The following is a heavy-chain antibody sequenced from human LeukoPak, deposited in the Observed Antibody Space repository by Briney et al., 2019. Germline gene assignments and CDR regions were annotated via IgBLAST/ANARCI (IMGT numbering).Heavy chain of an antibody. CDR3: AKDIRYQLPIYGMDV. CDR2: ISWNSGSI. CDR1: RFTFDDYA. Sequence: GGSLRLSCAASRFTFDDYAMHWVRQARGKGREGVSTISWNSGSIGHADSVKGRFTISRDNAKNSLYLQMNRLRTQDTALYYCAKDIRYQLPIYGMDVWGQGTTVTVSS. V-gene: IGHV3-9*01. D-gene: IGHD2-2*01. J-gene: IGHJ6*02.